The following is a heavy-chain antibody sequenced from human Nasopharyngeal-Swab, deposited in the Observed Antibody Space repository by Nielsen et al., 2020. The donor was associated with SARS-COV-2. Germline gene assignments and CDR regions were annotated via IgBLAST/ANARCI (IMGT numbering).Heavy chain of an antibody. Sequence: GESLKISCKGSGYSFTSYWIGWVRQMPGKGLEWMGIIYPGDSDTRYSPSFQGQVTISADKSISTAYLQWSSLKASDTAVYYCARLSPDIVVVPAADYYFDYWGQGTLVTVSS. V-gene: IGHV5-51*01. D-gene: IGHD2-2*01. CDR3: ARLSPDIVVVPAADYYFDY. CDR1: GYSFTSYW. CDR2: IYPGDSDT. J-gene: IGHJ4*02.